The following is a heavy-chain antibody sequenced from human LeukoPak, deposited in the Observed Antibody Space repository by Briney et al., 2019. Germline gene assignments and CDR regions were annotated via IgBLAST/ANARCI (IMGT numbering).Heavy chain of an antibody. CDR2: ISGSGGST. D-gene: IGHD3-22*01. V-gene: IGHV3-23*01. CDR3: AKHGEDSTYYYDSSGYYSDY. CDR1: GFTFSSYA. Sequence: GGSLRLSCAASGFTFSSYAMSWVRQAPGKGLEWVSAISGSGGSTYYADSVKGRFTISRDNSKNTLYLQMNSLRAEDTAVYYCAKHGEDSTYYYDSSGYYSDYWGQGTLVTVSS. J-gene: IGHJ4*02.